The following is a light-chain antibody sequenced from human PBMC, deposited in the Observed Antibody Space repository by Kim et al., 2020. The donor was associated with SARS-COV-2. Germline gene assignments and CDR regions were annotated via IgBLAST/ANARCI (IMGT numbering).Light chain of an antibody. V-gene: IGKV3-20*01. J-gene: IGKJ2*01. CDR1: QSVSSNF. CDR2: GAS. Sequence: EIVLTQSPGTLSLSPGERATLSCRASQSVSSNFLAWYQQKPGQGPRLLIYGASIRASGIPDRFSGSGSGTDFTLTISRLEPEDFAVYSCHQYTASHPAHTCGQETKLDI. CDR3: HQYTASHPAHT.